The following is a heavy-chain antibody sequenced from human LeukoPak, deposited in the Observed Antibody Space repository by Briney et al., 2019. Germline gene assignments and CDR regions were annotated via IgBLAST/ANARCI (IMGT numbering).Heavy chain of an antibody. CDR1: GFTFSDYY. V-gene: IGHV3-11*01. CDR3: ARQCPRSSWYFDY. D-gene: IGHD6-13*01. J-gene: IGHJ4*02. Sequence: GGSLRLSCAASGFTFSDYYMSWIRQAPGKGLEWVSYISSSGSTIYYADSVKGRFTISRDNAKNSLYLQMNSLRAEDTAVYYCARQCPRSSWYFDYWGQGTLVTVSS. CDR2: ISSSGSTI.